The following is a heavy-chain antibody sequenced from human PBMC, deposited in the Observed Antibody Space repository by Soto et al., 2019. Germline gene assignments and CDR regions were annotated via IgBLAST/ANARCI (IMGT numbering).Heavy chain of an antibody. CDR3: ARDRAGALYFDY. CDR2: LYYSGST. CDR1: GGSISSGGYY. D-gene: IGHD6-13*01. Sequence: QVQLQESGPGLVKPSQTLSLTCTVSGGSISSGGYYWSWIRQHPGKGLEWIGYLYYSGSTYYNPSLKSRVTISVDTSKNQFSLKLSSVTAADTAVYYCARDRAGALYFDYWGQGTLVTVSS. J-gene: IGHJ4*02. V-gene: IGHV4-31*03.